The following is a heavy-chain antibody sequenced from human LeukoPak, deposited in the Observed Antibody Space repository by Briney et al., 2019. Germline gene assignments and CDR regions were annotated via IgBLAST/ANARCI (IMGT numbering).Heavy chain of an antibody. CDR1: GFTVSSNY. D-gene: IGHD2-2*01. V-gene: IGHV3-66*02. CDR3: ARDLGYCSSTSCRANYFDY. J-gene: IGHJ4*02. CDR2: IYSGGST. Sequence: GGSLRLSCAASGFTVSSNYMSWVRQAPGKWLEWVSVIYSGGSTYYADSVKGRFTISRDNSKNTLYLQMNSLSAEDTAVYYCARDLGYCSSTSCRANYFDYWGQGTLVTVSS.